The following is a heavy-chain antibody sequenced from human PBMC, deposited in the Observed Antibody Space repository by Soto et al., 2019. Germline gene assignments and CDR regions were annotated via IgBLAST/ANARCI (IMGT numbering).Heavy chain of an antibody. CDR3: ARDLGKETVGARYYFDY. Sequence: QVQLVQSGAEVKKPGASVKVSCKASGYTFTGYYMHWVRQAPGQGLEWMGWINPNSGGTNYAQKFQGWVTMTRDTSISTAYMELSRLRSDDTAVYYCARDLGKETVGARYYFDYWGQGTLVTVSS. V-gene: IGHV1-2*04. J-gene: IGHJ4*02. CDR1: GYTFTGYY. CDR2: INPNSGGT. D-gene: IGHD1-26*01.